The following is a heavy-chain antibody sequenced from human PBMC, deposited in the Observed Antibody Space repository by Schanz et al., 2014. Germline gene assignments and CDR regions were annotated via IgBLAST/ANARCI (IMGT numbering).Heavy chain of an antibody. CDR2: ISNNGDST. CDR1: GFTFSTFA. V-gene: IGHV3-64D*06. Sequence: EVQLVESGGDLVQPGGSLGLSCSASGFTFSTFAMHWVRQAPGKGLEYISAISNNGDSTYYADSVKGRFTISRDNSKNTLFLQMSSLRVDDMAVYYCGRAGTGMAGWYFELWGRGTLVTVSS. J-gene: IGHJ2*01. D-gene: IGHD5-18*01. CDR3: GRAGTGMAGWYFEL.